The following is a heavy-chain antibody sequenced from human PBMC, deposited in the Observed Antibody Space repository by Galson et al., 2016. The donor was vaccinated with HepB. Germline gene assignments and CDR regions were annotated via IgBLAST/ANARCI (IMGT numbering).Heavy chain of an antibody. CDR2: IWYDGSNK. CDR1: GFTFSTYA. CDR3: ARDSGLDY. J-gene: IGHJ4*02. D-gene: IGHD2-15*01. Sequence: SLRLSCAASGFTFSTYAMNWVRQSPGKGLEWVAVIWYDGSNKYYADSVRGRFTISRDNSKNTMYLQMNSLRAEDTAVYYCARDSGLDYWGQGALVTVSS. V-gene: IGHV3-33*08.